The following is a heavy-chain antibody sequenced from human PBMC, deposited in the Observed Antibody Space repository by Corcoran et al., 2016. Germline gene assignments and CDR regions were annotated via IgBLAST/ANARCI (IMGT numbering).Heavy chain of an antibody. J-gene: IGHJ4*02. CDR1: GFTFSSYW. CDR2: IDSDGSST. D-gene: IGHD1-1*01. CDR3: ARGERWVPFDY. V-gene: IGHV3-74*01. Sequence: EVQLVESGGGIVQPGGSLRPSCAASGFTFSSYWMHWVRQAPGKGLVWVSRIDSDGSSTSYSDSVKGRFTISRDNAKNKLYLQMNSRRAEDTAVYYCARGERWVPFDYWGQGTLVTVSS.